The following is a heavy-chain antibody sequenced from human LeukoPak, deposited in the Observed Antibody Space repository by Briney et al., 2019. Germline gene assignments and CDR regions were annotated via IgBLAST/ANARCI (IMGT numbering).Heavy chain of an antibody. CDR2: INHNSGGT. J-gene: IGHJ4*02. D-gene: IGHD6-13*01. V-gene: IGHV1-2*02. Sequence: VSVKVSCQASGYTFTGYYMHWVRQAPGQGLAGMGWINHNSGGTNYEQKFQGRFTMTRDTSITTAYMDLSRLRSDDTAVYYCAREWAAAGYDYWGQGTLVTVSS. CDR1: GYTFTGYY. CDR3: AREWAAAGYDY.